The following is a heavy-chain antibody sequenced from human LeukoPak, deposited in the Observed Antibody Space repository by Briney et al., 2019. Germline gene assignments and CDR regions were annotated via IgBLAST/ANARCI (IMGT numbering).Heavy chain of an antibody. Sequence: ASVKVSCMASGYTFTNYYMHWVRQAPGQGLEWMGIINPSGGASGGSTNYAQKFQGRVTMTRDTSTSTVYMELSSLRSEDTAVYYCATVGYSQFFDYWGQGTLVTVSS. V-gene: IGHV1-46*01. J-gene: IGHJ4*02. CDR3: ATVGYSQFFDY. CDR2: INPSGGASGGST. D-gene: IGHD5-18*01. CDR1: GYTFTNYY.